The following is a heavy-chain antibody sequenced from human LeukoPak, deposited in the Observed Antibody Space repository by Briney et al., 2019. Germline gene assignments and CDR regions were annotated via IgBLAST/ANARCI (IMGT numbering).Heavy chain of an antibody. J-gene: IGHJ6*02. CDR3: ARARYYGSRSYKPNPYYYGMDV. V-gene: IGHV4-34*01. CDR1: GGSFSGYY. D-gene: IGHD3-10*01. Sequence: PSETLSLTCAVYGGSFSGYYWSWIRQPPGKGLEWIGEINHSGSTNYNPSLKSRVTISVDTSKNQFSLKLSSVTAADTAVYYCARARYYGSRSYKPNPYYYGMDVWGQGTTVTVSS. CDR2: INHSGST.